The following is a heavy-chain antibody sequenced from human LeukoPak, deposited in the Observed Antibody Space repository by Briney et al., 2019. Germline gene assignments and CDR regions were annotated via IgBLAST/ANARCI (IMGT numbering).Heavy chain of an antibody. V-gene: IGHV4-34*01. D-gene: IGHD1-26*01. Sequence: EPSETLSLTCAVYGESFSGYFWSWIRQPPGKGLEWIGEINHSGSTNYNPSLKSRVTISVDTSNNQFSLKLSSVTAAGTAVYYCARYRVGPLDYWGQGTLVTVSS. CDR1: GESFSGYF. CDR3: ARYRVGPLDY. CDR2: INHSGST. J-gene: IGHJ4*02.